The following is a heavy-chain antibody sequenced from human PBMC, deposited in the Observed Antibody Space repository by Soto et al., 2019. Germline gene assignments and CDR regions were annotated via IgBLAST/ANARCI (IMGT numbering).Heavy chain of an antibody. CDR2: IRSKANSYAT. Sequence: GGSLRLSCATSGFTFSASAMHWVRQASGKGLEWVGRIRSKANSYATSYATSVKDRFTISRDDSTNTASLQMNSLKPEDTAVYYCTRSLATAQDSSGYFDSWGQGTLVTVSS. CDR3: TRSLATAQDSSGYFDS. J-gene: IGHJ4*02. D-gene: IGHD2-15*01. CDR1: GFTFSASA. V-gene: IGHV3-73*01.